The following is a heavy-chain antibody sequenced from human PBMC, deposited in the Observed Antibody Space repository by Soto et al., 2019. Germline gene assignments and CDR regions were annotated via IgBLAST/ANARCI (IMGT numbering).Heavy chain of an antibody. CDR3: TRGYGDYVRDY. V-gene: IGHV1-3*01. Sequence: ASVKVSCKASGGTFSSYTISWVRQAPGQRLEWMGWINGGNGNTYYSEHFQGRVTFTRDTSAGTVYMQLSSLTSEDTAVYYCTRGYGDYVRDYWGQGTLVTVSS. J-gene: IGHJ4*02. CDR2: INGGNGNT. D-gene: IGHD4-17*01. CDR1: GGTFSSYT.